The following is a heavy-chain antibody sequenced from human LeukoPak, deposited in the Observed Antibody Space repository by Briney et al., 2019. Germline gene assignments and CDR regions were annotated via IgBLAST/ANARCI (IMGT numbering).Heavy chain of an antibody. CDR2: IYSSGST. Sequence: SETLSLTCTVSGGSISSYYWSWIRQPPGRALEWIGYIYSSGSTNYNPSLKSRVTMSVDTSKNQFSLKLSSVIAADTAVYYCARSVAGEKPFDYWGQGTLVTVSS. V-gene: IGHV4-59*08. CDR3: ARSVAGEKPFDY. CDR1: GGSISSYY. J-gene: IGHJ4*02. D-gene: IGHD6-19*01.